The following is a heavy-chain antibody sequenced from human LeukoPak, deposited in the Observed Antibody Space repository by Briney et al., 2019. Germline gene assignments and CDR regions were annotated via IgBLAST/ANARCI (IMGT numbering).Heavy chain of an antibody. CDR1: GFTFSSYE. CDR2: ISSSGSTI. CDR3: ARDGLWGGSYRRAFDI. Sequence: GGSLRLSCAASGFTFSSYEMNWVRQAPGKGLEWVSHISSSGSTIYYADSVKGRFTISRDNAKNSLYLQMNSLRAEDTAVYYCARDGLWGGSYRRAFDIWGQGTMVTVSS. V-gene: IGHV3-48*03. D-gene: IGHD1-26*01. J-gene: IGHJ3*02.